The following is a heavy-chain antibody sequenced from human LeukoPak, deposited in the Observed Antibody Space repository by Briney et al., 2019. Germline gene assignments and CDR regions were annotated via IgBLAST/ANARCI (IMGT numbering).Heavy chain of an antibody. CDR3: ARDVGSSWYEDYFDY. V-gene: IGHV4-4*07. J-gene: IGHJ4*02. D-gene: IGHD6-13*01. CDR2: IYTSGST. Sequence: SETLFLTCTVSGGSISSYYWSWIRQPAGKGLEWIGRIYTSGSTNYNPSLKSRVTMSVDTSKNQFSLKLSSVTAADTAVYYCARDVGSSWYEDYFDYWGQGTLVTVSS. CDR1: GGSISSYY.